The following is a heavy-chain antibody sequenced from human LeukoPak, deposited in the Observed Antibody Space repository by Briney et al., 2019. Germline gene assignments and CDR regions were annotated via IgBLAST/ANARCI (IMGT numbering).Heavy chain of an antibody. D-gene: IGHD5-24*01. V-gene: IGHV1-46*01. J-gene: IGHJ4*02. CDR2: IYHSGGTT. CDR1: GYTFTSYY. Sequence: ASVKVSCTASGYTFTSYYMHWVRQAPGQGLEWMGIIYHSGGTTSYAQTLQGRVTMTRATSTSTLYMELSSLRAEDTAVYYCARVGWLPFDFWGQGTLVTVSS. CDR3: ARVGWLPFDF.